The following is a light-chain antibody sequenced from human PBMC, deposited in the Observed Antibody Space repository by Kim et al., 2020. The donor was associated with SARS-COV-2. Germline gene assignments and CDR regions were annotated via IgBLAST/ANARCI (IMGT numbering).Light chain of an antibody. Sequence: PGERATLSCRASQSVSSSYVAWYQQKPGQAPRLLIYGASSRATGIPDRFSGSGSGTDFTLTISRLEPEDFAVYYCQEYGSSPWTFGQGTKVDIK. CDR1: QSVSSSY. V-gene: IGKV3-20*01. CDR3: QEYGSSPWT. J-gene: IGKJ1*01. CDR2: GAS.